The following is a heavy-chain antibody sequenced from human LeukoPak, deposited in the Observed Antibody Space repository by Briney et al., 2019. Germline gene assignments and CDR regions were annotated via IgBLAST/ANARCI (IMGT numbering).Heavy chain of an antibody. J-gene: IGHJ4*02. D-gene: IGHD2-2*01. CDR3: ARDLFVVLPTL. V-gene: IGHV3-74*01. Sequence: GGPLRLSCAASGFTFSTYWMHWVRQAPGKGLVWVSRINSDGSSTNYADSVKGRFTISRDNAKNTLYLQMNSLRAEDTAVYYCARDLFVVLPTLWGQGTLVTVSS. CDR1: GFTFSTYW. CDR2: INSDGSST.